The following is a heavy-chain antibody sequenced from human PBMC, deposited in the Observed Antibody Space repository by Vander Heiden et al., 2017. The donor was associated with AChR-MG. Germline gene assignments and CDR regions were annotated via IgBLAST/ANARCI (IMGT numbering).Heavy chain of an antibody. CDR2: MYSWGST. Sequence: VQLVESGGGLIQPGVSLRFSCAAACFTVSSNYMSWVRQAPGKGLEWVSVMYSWGSTYYADSVQGRFTISRDNSKKTMYIKMNSLRAEDTSWYYCARDSYYWGQGTLVTVSS. J-gene: IGHJ4*02. CDR1: CFTVSSNY. CDR3: ARDSYY. V-gene: IGHV3-53*01.